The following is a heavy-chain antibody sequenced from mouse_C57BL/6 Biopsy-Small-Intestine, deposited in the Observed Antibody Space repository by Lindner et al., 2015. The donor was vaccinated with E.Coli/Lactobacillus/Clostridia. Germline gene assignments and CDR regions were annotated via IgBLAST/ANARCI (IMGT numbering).Heavy chain of an antibody. CDR2: ISYSGST. J-gene: IGHJ2*01. Sequence: VQLQESGPGLDKTFSDSVPHLFCHWLNSITSDYWNWIRKFPGNKLEYMGYISYSGSTYYNPSLKSRISITRDTSKNQYYLQLNSVTTEDTATYYCARGDGYDGFDYWGQGTTLTVSS. CDR3: ARGDGYDGFDY. D-gene: IGHD2-2*01. CDR1: LNSITSDY. V-gene: IGHV3-8*01.